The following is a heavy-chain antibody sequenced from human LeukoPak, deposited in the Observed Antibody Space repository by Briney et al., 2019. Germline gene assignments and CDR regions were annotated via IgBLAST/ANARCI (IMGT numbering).Heavy chain of an antibody. V-gene: IGHV3-9*01. D-gene: IGHD6-13*01. J-gene: IGHJ3*02. CDR2: ISWNSGSI. CDR3: AKGYSSSWYYAFDI. CDR1: GFTFDDYA. Sequence: PGGSLRLSCAASGFTFDDYAMHWVRQAPGKGLEWVSGISWNSGSIGYADSVKGRFTISRDNAKNSLYLQMNSRRAEDTALYYCAKGYSSSWYYAFDIWGQGTMVTVSS.